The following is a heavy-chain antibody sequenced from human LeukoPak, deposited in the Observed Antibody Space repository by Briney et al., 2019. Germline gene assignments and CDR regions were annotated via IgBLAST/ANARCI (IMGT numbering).Heavy chain of an antibody. J-gene: IGHJ4*02. CDR2: ISSTSKYV. CDR1: GFTFSTYS. V-gene: IGHV3-21*01. Sequence: PGESLRLSWAASGFTFSTYSMNWVRQAPGKGLEWVSSISSTSKYVYYADSVKGRFTVSRDNAKNSLFLQMNSLRAEDTAVYYCASHVGSTRNFDYWGQGTLVTVSS. CDR3: ASHVGSTRNFDY. D-gene: IGHD2-2*01.